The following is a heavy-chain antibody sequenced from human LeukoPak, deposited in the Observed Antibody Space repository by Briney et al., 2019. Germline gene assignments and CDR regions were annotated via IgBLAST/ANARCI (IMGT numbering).Heavy chain of an antibody. D-gene: IGHD3-10*01. J-gene: IGHJ4*02. CDR1: GSLFTSYR. V-gene: IGHV5-10-1*01. Sequence: GASMGFSCQGSGSLFTSYRISWVRQLPGKGLEWMGRIDHSGSYTNYSPSFEGHSTNSADKSISTAYLQWSSVKASDTAMYYCARQLWFGELFLDYWGQGTLVTVSS. CDR3: ARQLWFGELFLDY. CDR2: IDHSGSYT.